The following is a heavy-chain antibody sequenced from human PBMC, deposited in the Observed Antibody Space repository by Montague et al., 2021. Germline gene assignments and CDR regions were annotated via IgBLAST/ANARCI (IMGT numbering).Heavy chain of an antibody. J-gene: IGHJ4*02. Sequence: NDYAVSVKSRITINPDTSKNQISLQLNSVTPEDTAVYYCARTSASSDYWVQGTLVTVSS. D-gene: IGHD1-26*01. CDR3: ARTSASSDY. CDR2: N. V-gene: IGHV6-1*01.